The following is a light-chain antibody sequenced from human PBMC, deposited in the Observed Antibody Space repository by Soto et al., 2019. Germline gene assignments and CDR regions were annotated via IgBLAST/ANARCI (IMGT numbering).Light chain of an antibody. CDR2: GVN. V-gene: IGLV2-14*01. CDR1: SSDVGGSNY. Sequence: QSALTQPASVSGSPGQSITISCTGTSSDVGGSNYVSWYQQHPGKAPKLIIYGVNSRPSGVSTRFSGSKSGNTASLTISGLQAEDEADYYCISYTGTSTLVVFGGGTKLTVL. J-gene: IGLJ2*01. CDR3: ISYTGTSTLVV.